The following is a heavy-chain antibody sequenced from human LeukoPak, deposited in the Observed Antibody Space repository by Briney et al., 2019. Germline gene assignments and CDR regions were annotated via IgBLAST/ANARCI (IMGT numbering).Heavy chain of an antibody. CDR3: ARDGYCSGSSCYSTTDY. Sequence: PGGSLRLSCAASGFTVSSNEMSWVRQAPGKGLEWVSVIYSGGSTYYADSVKGRFTISRDNSKNTLYLQMNSLRAEDTAVYYCARDGYCSGSSCYSTTDYWGQGTLVTVSS. D-gene: IGHD2-15*01. V-gene: IGHV3-66*01. CDR2: IYSGGST. J-gene: IGHJ4*02. CDR1: GFTVSSNE.